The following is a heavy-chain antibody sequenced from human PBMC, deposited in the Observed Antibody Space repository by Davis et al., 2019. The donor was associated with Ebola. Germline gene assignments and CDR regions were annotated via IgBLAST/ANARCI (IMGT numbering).Heavy chain of an antibody. CDR1: GFTFSSYA. Sequence: PAGSLTLSCAASGFTFSSYAMSWVRQAPGKGLEWVSSISNSGGIAYSADSVKGRFTISRDNSKNTVYLQMNSLRAEDTAIYYCAKDSAQSTGYDFDFWGQGTLVTVSS. V-gene: IGHV3-23*01. CDR2: ISNSGGIA. J-gene: IGHJ4*02. D-gene: IGHD5-12*01. CDR3: AKDSAQSTGYDFDF.